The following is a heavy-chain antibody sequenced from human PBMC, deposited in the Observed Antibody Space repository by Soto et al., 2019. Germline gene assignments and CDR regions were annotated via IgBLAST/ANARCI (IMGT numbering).Heavy chain of an antibody. J-gene: IGHJ5*02. CDR2: IYYTASTT. Sequence: SETLSLTCTVSGGSIGSYYWSWIRQPPGKGLEWIGYIYYTASTTSYNPSLESRVTISVDTSKNQFSLKLSSVTAADTAVYYWARGSRYSGSGSYYTVPRHWYDPWGKETLATV. CDR1: GGSIGSYY. D-gene: IGHD3-10*01. V-gene: IGHV4-59*12. CDR3: ARGSRYSGSGSYYTVPRHWYDP.